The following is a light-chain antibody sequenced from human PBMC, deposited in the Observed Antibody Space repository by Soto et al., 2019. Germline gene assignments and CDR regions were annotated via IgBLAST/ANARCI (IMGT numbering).Light chain of an antibody. CDR3: QHYNSDSEG. Sequence: TPSARTASVSKRSTVSRRASQSISSWLAWYQQEPGKAPKLLIYKASTLKSGVPSRHCGRTSVTEFALTISSVHADDLATYYGQHYNSDSEGFGQGTKVDIK. CDR2: KAS. J-gene: IGKJ1*01. V-gene: IGKV1-5*03. CDR1: QSISSW.